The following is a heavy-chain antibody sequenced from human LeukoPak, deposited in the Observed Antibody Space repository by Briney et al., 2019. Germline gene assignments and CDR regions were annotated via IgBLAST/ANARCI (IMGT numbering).Heavy chain of an antibody. CDR1: GYTFSSYY. Sequence: ASVKVSCKASGYTFSSYYMHWVRQAPGQGLEWMGIINPTGGGTNYAQKFQGRVTMTRDTSTSTVYMELSRLRSDDTAVYYCARVRGYYYGMDVWGQGTTVTVSS. D-gene: IGHD2-21*01. CDR2: INPTGGGT. J-gene: IGHJ6*02. CDR3: ARVRGYYYGMDV. V-gene: IGHV1-46*01.